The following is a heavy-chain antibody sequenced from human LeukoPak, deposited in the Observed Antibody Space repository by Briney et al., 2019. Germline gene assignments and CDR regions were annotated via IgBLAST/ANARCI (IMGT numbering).Heavy chain of an antibody. CDR1: GYSFTYW. V-gene: IGHV5-51*01. D-gene: IGHD4-17*01. CDR2: IYSGDSHT. CDR3: ASARHGDYVWDY. J-gene: IGHJ4*02. Sequence: GESLKISCKGSGYSFTYWIGWVRQMPGKGLEWMGIIYSGDSHTKYSSSFQGRVTISADNSISTAYLQWSSLEASDTAMYYCASARHGDYVWDYWGQGTLVTVSS.